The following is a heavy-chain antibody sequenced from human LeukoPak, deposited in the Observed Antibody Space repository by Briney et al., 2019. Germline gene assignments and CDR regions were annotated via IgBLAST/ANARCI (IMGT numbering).Heavy chain of an antibody. Sequence: ASVKVSCKASGYTFTSYDINWVRQATGQGLEWMGWMNPNSGNTGYAQKFQGRVTITRNTSISTAYMEVSSLRSEDTAVYYCARGRGSGWSFYYYYMDVWGKGTTVTVS. V-gene: IGHV1-8*03. CDR2: MNPNSGNT. CDR1: GYTFTSYD. CDR3: ARGRGSGWSFYYYYMDV. J-gene: IGHJ6*03. D-gene: IGHD6-19*01.